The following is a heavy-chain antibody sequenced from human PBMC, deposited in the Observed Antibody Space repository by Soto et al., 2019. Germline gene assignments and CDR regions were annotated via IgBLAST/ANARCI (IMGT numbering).Heavy chain of an antibody. CDR3: AKVPGNLYCSGGSCYPYYFDY. D-gene: IGHD2-15*01. J-gene: IGHJ4*02. CDR2: ISGSGGST. CDR1: SYA. Sequence: SYAMSWVRQAPGKGLEWVSAISGSGGSTYYANSVKGRFTISRDNSKNTLYLQMNSLRAEETAVYYCAKVPGNLYCSGGSCYPYYFDYWGQGTLVTVSS. V-gene: IGHV3-23*01.